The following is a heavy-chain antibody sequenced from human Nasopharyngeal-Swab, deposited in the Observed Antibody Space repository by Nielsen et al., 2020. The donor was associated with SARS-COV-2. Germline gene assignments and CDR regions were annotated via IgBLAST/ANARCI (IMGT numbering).Heavy chain of an antibody. D-gene: IGHD3-9*01. Sequence: GSLRLSCTVSGGSISSRDSYWGWIRQAPGKGREWIGSIYYSGNTYYTPSLESRVTISVDTSKNQFSLKLRSVTAADTAVYYCARAGVDSSTGSSGGCFDYWGQGTLVTVSS. CDR3: ARAGVDSSTGSSGGCFDY. V-gene: IGHV4-39*01. J-gene: IGHJ4*02. CDR1: GGSISSRDSY. CDR2: IYYSGNT.